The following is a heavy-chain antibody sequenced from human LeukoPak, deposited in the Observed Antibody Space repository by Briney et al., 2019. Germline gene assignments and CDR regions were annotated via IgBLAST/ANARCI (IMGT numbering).Heavy chain of an antibody. D-gene: IGHD3-3*02. CDR1: GFAFNTYS. CDR2: ISFSGGNT. V-gene: IGHV3-23*01. Sequence: PGGSLRLSCAASGFAFNTYSMNWVRQAPGKGLEWVSLISFSGGNTYYADSMKGRFTISRDNYKDTLYLQMNSLRAEDTAMYYCARDIEFSTWGLGTMVTVSS. CDR3: ARDIEFST. J-gene: IGHJ3*01.